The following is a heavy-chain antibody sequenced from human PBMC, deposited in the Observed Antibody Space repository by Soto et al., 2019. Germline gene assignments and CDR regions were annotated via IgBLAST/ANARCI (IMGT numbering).Heavy chain of an antibody. J-gene: IGHJ6*02. CDR3: ARLNSYYYGMDV. CDR2: ISSSSSYI. V-gene: IGHV3-21*01. CDR1: GFTFSSYS. Sequence: EVQLVESGGGLVKPGGSLRLSCAASGFTFSSYSMNWVRQAPGKGLEWVSSISSSSSYIYYADSVKGRFTISRDNAKTSLYLQMNSLRAEAAAVYYCARLNSYYYGMDVWGQGTTVTVSS.